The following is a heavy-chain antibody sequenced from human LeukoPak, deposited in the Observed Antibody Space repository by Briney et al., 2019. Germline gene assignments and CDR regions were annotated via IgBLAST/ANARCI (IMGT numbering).Heavy chain of an antibody. D-gene: IGHD3-10*01. Sequence: SQTLSLTCAISGDSVSSNSAAWNWIRQSPSRGLEWLGRTYYWSKWYNDYAVSVKSRITINPDTSKNQFSLQLNSVTPEDTAVYYCARDRSLSGSYYLHNWFDPWGQGTLVTVSS. CDR1: GDSVSSNSAA. V-gene: IGHV6-1*01. J-gene: IGHJ5*02. CDR2: TYYWSKWYN. CDR3: ARDRSLSGSYYLHNWFDP.